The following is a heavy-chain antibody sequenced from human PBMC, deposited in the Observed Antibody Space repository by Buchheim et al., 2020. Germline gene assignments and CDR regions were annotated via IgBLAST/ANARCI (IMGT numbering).Heavy chain of an antibody. CDR3: ARGAASGTGYFDY. Sequence: QGQLVQSGAEVKKPGASVRVSCRASGYSFAEFGISWVRQAPGQGLEWMGWISAYNGLTNYAEKFQGRVTMTTDTSTRTAHLEVRSLRSDDTAVYYCARGAASGTGYFDYWGQGTL. CDR2: ISAYNGLT. J-gene: IGHJ4*02. D-gene: IGHD6-13*01. CDR1: GYSFAEFG. V-gene: IGHV1-18*01.